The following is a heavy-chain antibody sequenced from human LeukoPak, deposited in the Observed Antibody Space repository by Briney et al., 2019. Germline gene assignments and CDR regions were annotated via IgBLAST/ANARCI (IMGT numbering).Heavy chain of an antibody. Sequence: GGSLRLSCEVSGFIASDYGMHWVRQAPGRGLQWVAFAGYDGTITKYADSVNGLFTVSRDDCKNTLYLDISSLRDDGRAVYYCARDYCGGDCYSEAYYYFDLWGRGTLLTVSS. CDR1: GFIASDYG. J-gene: IGHJ2*01. CDR2: AGYDGTIT. D-gene: IGHD2-21*02. CDR3: ARDYCGGDCYSEAYYYFDL. V-gene: IGHV3-30*02.